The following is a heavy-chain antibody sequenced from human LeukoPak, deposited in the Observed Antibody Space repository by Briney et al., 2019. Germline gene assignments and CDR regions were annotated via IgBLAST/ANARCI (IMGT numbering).Heavy chain of an antibody. CDR2: IYHSGGT. V-gene: IGHV4-4*02. J-gene: IGHJ4*02. CDR3: ARSSGWTHFDY. D-gene: IGHD6-19*01. CDR1: GGSISSSNW. Sequence: SETLSPTCAVSGGSISSSNWWSWVRQPPGKGLEGIGEIYHSGGTNYNPSLKSRVTISVDKSKNQFSLKLSSVTAADTAVYYCARSSGWTHFDYWGQGTLVTVSS.